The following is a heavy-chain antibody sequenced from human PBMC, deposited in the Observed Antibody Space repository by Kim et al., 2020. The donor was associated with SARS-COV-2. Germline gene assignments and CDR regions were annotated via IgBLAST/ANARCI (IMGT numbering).Heavy chain of an antibody. D-gene: IGHD6-13*01. CDR3: AKASEYRLAAGTQY. CDR1: GFTFGDYA. J-gene: IGHJ4*02. CDR2: ISWNSGRI. V-gene: IGHV3-9*01. Sequence: GGSLRLSCAASGFTFGDYAMHWVRQAPGKGLEWVSGISWNSGRIGYADSVKGRFTISRDNAKNSLYLQMNSLRAEDTALYYCAKASEYRLAAGTQYWGQGTLVTVSS.